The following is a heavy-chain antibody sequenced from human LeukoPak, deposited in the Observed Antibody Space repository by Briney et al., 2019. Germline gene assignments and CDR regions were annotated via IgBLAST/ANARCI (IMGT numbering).Heavy chain of an antibody. V-gene: IGHV3-74*01. CDR1: GFTFSSYW. J-gene: IGHJ4*02. CDR3: ARGVRGGYSFGFFFDF. CDR2: INIDGSST. D-gene: IGHD5-18*01. Sequence: PGGSLRLSCAASGFTFSSYWMHWVRQAPGKGLVWVSRINIDGSSTIYADSVKGRFTISRDNAKNTLYLQMNSLRAEDTAVYYCARGVRGGYSFGFFFDFWGQGALVTVSS.